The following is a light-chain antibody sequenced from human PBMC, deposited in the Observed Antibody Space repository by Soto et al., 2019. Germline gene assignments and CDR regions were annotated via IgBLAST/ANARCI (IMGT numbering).Light chain of an antibody. CDR3: SSYTSSSTYV. CDR1: SSDVGGSNG. V-gene: IGLV2-18*02. CDR2: DVS. Sequence: QSALTQPPSVSGSPGQSVAISCTGTSSDVGGSNGVSWYQQPPGTAPKLMIYDVSNRPSGIPDRFSGSKSGNTASLTISGLQAEDEGDYYCSSYTSSSTYVLGTGTKVPS. J-gene: IGLJ1*01.